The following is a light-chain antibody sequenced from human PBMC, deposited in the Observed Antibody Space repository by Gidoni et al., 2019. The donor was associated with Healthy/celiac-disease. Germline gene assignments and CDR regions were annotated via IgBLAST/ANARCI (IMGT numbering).Light chain of an antibody. CDR3: QQSYSTIWT. V-gene: IGKV1-39*01. CDR1: QSISSY. Sequence: DIQMTQSPSSLSASVGDRVTITCRASQSISSYLNWYQQKPGKAPKLLIYAASSLQSGVPSRLSGSGSGTDFTLTISSLQPEDFATYYCQQSYSTIWTFGQXTKVEIK. CDR2: AAS. J-gene: IGKJ1*01.